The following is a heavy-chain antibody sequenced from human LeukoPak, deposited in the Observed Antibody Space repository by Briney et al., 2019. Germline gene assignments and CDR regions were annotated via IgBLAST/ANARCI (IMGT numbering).Heavy chain of an antibody. CDR3: ASGYDFWSGYPPAQYSMDV. Sequence: GGSLRLSCAASGAASGFIFSGYAMHWVRQAPGKGLEWVAIISYDGSNEYYAGSVRGRFIISRDNSRDTIYLQMSSLRVEDTAVYYCASGYDFWSGYPPAQYSMDVWGQGTTVTVSS. D-gene: IGHD3-3*01. V-gene: IGHV3-30-3*01. J-gene: IGHJ6*02. CDR2: ISYDGSNE. CDR1: GFIFSGYA.